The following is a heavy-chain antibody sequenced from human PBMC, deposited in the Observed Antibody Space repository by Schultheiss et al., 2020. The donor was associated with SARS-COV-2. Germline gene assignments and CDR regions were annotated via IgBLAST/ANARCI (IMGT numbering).Heavy chain of an antibody. CDR2: ISSSGSTI. Sequence: GGSLRLSCAASGFTFSSYSMNWVRQAPGKGLEWVSYISSSGSTIYYADSVKGRFTISRDNAKNSLYLQMNSLRAEDTAVYYCARDKGSGWYDGMDVWGQGTTVTVSS. J-gene: IGHJ6*02. CDR1: GFTFSSYS. V-gene: IGHV3-48*04. D-gene: IGHD6-19*01. CDR3: ARDKGSGWYDGMDV.